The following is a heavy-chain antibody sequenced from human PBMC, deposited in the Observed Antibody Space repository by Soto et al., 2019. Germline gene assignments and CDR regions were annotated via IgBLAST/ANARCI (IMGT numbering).Heavy chain of an antibody. CDR1: GDTFSRHA. CDR3: ATDALVGYTSGGQSYRNSVSGMDG. J-gene: IGHJ6*02. V-gene: IGHV1-69*01. CDR2: IIPIFGTT. Sequence: QVQLVQSGAEVKKPGSSVMVSCKASGDTFSRHAISWVRQAPGQGLEWMGEIIPIFGTTNDAQKFQGRVTMTADESTSTAYMELSGLRAEDTAMDYCATDALVGYTSGGQSYRNSVSGMDGWGQGTTVTVSS. D-gene: IGHD6-19*01.